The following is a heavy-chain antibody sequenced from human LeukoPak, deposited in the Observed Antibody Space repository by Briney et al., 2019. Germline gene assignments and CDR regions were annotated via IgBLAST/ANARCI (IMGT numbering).Heavy chain of an antibody. CDR3: ARGADGAFDY. CDR1: GFTFSNYW. V-gene: IGHV3-7*01. Sequence: GSLILSCAASGFTFSNYWMNWVRQAPGKGLEWVANIKQGGGETYNVDSVKGRFSISRDNAKNSLYLQMNSLRAEDTAVYYCARGADGAFDYWGQGIVVTASP. J-gene: IGHJ4*02. D-gene: IGHD5-24*01. CDR2: IKQGGGET.